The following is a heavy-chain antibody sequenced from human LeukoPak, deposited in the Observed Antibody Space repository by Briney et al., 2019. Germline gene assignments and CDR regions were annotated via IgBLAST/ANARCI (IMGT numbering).Heavy chain of an antibody. Sequence: PSETLSLTCTVSGGSIRGSSFYWGWIRQPPGKGLEWIGYIYYSGSTNYNPSLKGRVTISVDTSKNQFSLKLSSVTAADTAVYYCARGNSGWRNDVPSGAGVENNWFDPWGQGTLVTVSS. V-gene: IGHV4-61*05. CDR1: GGSIRGSSFY. D-gene: IGHD6-19*01. CDR3: ARGNSGWRNDVPSGAGVENNWFDP. CDR2: IYYSGST. J-gene: IGHJ5*02.